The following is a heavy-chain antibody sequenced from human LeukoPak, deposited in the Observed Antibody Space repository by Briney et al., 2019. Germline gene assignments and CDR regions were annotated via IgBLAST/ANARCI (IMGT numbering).Heavy chain of an antibody. Sequence: GGSLRLSCAASGFTFSTYWMNWVRQAPGKGLEWVANIKPDGSDKYYVDSVKGRFTVSRDNAKNSLYLQMNSLRAEDTAVYYCARDSGYSSSWYPYYFDYWGQGTLVTVSS. J-gene: IGHJ4*02. D-gene: IGHD6-13*01. CDR1: GFTFSTYW. CDR2: IKPDGSDK. V-gene: IGHV3-7*01. CDR3: ARDSGYSSSWYPYYFDY.